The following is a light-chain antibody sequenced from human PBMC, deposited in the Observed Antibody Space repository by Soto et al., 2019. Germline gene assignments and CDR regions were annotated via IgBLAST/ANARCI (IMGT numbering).Light chain of an antibody. Sequence: AVVTQPPSVSGAPGQRVTISCTGSSSNIGAGYDVHWYQQLPGTAPKLLIYGNSNRPSGVPDRFSGSKSGTSASLAITGLQAEDEADYYCQSYDSSLSGSRVFGGGTKVTVL. CDR2: GNS. J-gene: IGLJ2*01. CDR3: QSYDSSLSGSRV. CDR1: SSNIGAGYD. V-gene: IGLV1-40*01.